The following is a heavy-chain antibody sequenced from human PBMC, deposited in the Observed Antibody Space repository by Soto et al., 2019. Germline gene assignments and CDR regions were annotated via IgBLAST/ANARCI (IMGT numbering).Heavy chain of an antibody. Sequence: GASVKVSCRASGYTFTSSDINWVRQATGQGLEWMGWMNPNSGNTGYAQTFQGRVTMTRNTAISTAYMELSSLRSEDTAVYYCASCDFWSGPHDAFDIWGQGTMVTVSS. CDR3: ASCDFWSGPHDAFDI. V-gene: IGHV1-8*01. D-gene: IGHD3-3*01. J-gene: IGHJ3*02. CDR1: GYTFTSSD. CDR2: MNPNSGNT.